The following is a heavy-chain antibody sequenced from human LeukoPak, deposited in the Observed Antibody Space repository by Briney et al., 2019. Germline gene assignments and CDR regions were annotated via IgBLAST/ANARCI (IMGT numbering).Heavy chain of an antibody. Sequence: GGSLRLSCAASGFTFSNAWKSWVRQAPGKGLEWVGRIKSKTDGGTTDYAAPVKGRFTISRDDSKNTLYLQMNSLKTEDTAVYYCTTAPYYYGSGSSPFDYWGQGTLVTVSS. CDR1: GFTFSNAW. V-gene: IGHV3-15*01. J-gene: IGHJ4*02. D-gene: IGHD3-10*01. CDR2: IKSKTDGGTT. CDR3: TTAPYYYGSGSSPFDY.